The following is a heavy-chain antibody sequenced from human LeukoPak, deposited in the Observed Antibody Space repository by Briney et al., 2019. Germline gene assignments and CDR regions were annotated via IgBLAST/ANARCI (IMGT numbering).Heavy chain of an antibody. D-gene: IGHD1-7*01. CDR2: IYYSGST. CDR3: AREPGITGTTIGGSINNWFDP. J-gene: IGHJ5*02. Sequence: SETLSLTCTVSGGSISSSSYYWGWIRQPPGKGLEWIGSIYYSGSTYYNPSLKSRVTISVDTSKNQFSLKLSSVTAADTAVYYCAREPGITGTTIGGSINNWFDPWGQGTLVTVSS. V-gene: IGHV4-39*07. CDR1: GGSISSSSYY.